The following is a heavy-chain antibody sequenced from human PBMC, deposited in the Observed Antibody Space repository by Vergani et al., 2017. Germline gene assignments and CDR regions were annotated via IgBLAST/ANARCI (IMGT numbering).Heavy chain of an antibody. CDR3: ARMGGYDEGDAFRIGYFDS. D-gene: IGHD3-22*01. CDR1: GGSISSSSYY. V-gene: IGHV4-39*01. J-gene: IGHJ4*02. CDR2: LYYSGST. Sequence: QLQLQESGPGLVKPSETLSLTCTVSGGSISSSSYYWGWIRQPPGKGMEWIGSLYYSGSTYYNPSLKSRVTISVDTSKNLFSLKLSSVTAADTAVYYCARMGGYDEGDAFRIGYFDSWVPGVLVTVSS.